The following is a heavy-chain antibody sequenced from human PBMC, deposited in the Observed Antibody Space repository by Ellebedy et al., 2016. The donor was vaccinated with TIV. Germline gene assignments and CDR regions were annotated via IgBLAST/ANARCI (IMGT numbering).Heavy chain of an antibody. D-gene: IGHD3-22*01. V-gene: IGHV1-18*01. CDR3: ARGGYYDGSGYYYYDYYGMDV. CDR1: GYTFTSYG. J-gene: IGHJ6*02. Sequence: AASVKVSCKASGYTFTSYGISWVRQAPGQELEWMGWISAYNGNTNYAQNLQGRVTMTTDTSTTTAYMELRSLRSDETAVYYCARGGYYDGSGYYYYDYYGMDVWGQGTTVTVSS. CDR2: ISAYNGNT.